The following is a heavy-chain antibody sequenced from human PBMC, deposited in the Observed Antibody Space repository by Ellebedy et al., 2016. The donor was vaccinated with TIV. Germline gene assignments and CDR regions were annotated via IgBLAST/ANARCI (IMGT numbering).Heavy chain of an antibody. CDR3: ARDGTLSGSYSRHDGFDV. Sequence: GESLKISXAASGFSVSNEYMSWVRQAPGKGLEGVSVIYSGGGTDYADSVEGRFTVSRHHSKNTMYLQMNSLRPEDTALYYCARDGTLSGSYSRHDGFDVWGQGTMVAGSS. V-gene: IGHV3-53*04. D-gene: IGHD3-10*01. J-gene: IGHJ3*01. CDR1: GFSVSNEY. CDR2: IYSGGGT.